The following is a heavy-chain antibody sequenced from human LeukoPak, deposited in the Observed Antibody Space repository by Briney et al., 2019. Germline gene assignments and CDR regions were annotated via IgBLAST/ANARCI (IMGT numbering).Heavy chain of an antibody. Sequence: GGSLRLSCATSGLTFRTTWMHWVRQAPGKGLMWVSRMNGEGTTIDYADSVKGRLTVSRDYAKNTLFLQMNNLRTEDTALYFCATARNFRFEYWGQGSLVIVSA. CDR3: ATARNFRFEY. D-gene: IGHD1-7*01. V-gene: IGHV3-74*01. CDR2: MNGEGTTI. CDR1: GLTFRTTW. J-gene: IGHJ4*02.